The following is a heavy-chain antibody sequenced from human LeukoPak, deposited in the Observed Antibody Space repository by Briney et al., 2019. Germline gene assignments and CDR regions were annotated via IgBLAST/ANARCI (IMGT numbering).Heavy chain of an antibody. CDR2: IYYSGST. D-gene: IGHD2-21*02. J-gene: IGHJ4*02. CDR1: GGSISSSSYY. Sequence: SETLSLTCTVPGGSISSSSYYWGWIRQPPGKGLEWIGSIYYSGSTYYNPSLKSRVTISVDTSKNQFSLKLSSVTAADTAVYYCARRFGYCGGDCYISYFDYWGQGTLVTVSS. V-gene: IGHV4-39*01. CDR3: ARRFGYCGGDCYISYFDY.